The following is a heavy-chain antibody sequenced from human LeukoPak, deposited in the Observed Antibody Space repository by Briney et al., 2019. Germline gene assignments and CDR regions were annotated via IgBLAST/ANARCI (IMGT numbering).Heavy chain of an antibody. CDR1: GGSISSGNYY. CDR2: IYYSGST. D-gene: IGHD3-22*01. CDR3: ARTGYHFVSSGYYYPGY. J-gene: IGHJ4*02. Sequence: SETLSLTCTVSGGSISSGNYYWSWIRQHPGRGLEWIGYIYYSGSTYYNPSLKSRVTISVDTSRNQFSLKLGSVTAADTAVYYCARTGYHFVSSGYYYPGYWGQGTLVTVSS. V-gene: IGHV4-31*03.